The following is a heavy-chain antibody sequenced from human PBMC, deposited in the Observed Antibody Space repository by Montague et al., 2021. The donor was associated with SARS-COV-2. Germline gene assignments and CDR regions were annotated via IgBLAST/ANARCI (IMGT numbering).Heavy chain of an antibody. D-gene: IGHD2-2*01. CDR2: IYYSGST. J-gene: IGHJ4*02. CDR3: ARFYRVLPAASFDY. CDR1: GGSISSSSYY. Sequence: SETLSLTCTVSGGSISSSSYYWGWIRQPPGKGLEWIGSIYYSGSTYYNPSLKSRVTISVDTSKNQFSLKLSSVTAADTAVYYCARFYRVLPAASFDYWGQGTLGTGSS. V-gene: IGHV4-39*01.